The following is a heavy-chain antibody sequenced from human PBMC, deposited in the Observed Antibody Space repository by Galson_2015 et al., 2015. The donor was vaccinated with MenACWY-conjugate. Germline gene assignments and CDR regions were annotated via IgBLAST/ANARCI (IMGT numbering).Heavy chain of an antibody. V-gene: IGHV1-69*13. CDR2: IIPIFGTA. Sequence: SVKVSCKAAGGTFSSYAISWGRQAPGQGLEWMGGIIPIFGTANYAQKFQGRVTITADESTSTAYMELSSLRSEDTAVYYCARGEGLVGVYYFDYWGQGTLVTVSS. J-gene: IGHJ4*02. CDR1: GGTFSSYA. CDR3: ARGEGLVGVYYFDY. D-gene: IGHD3-16*01.